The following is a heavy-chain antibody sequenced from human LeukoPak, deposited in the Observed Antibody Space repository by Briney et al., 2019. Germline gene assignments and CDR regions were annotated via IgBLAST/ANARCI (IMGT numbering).Heavy chain of an antibody. CDR1: GFTFSSYG. CDR2: ISYGGSNK. CDR3: AKDDSSGYTYYYYGMDD. J-gene: IGHJ6*02. Sequence: GGSLRLSCAASGFTFSSYGMHWVRQAPGKGLEWVAVISYGGSNKYYADSVKGRFTISRDNSKNTLYLQMNSLRAEDTAVYYCAKDDSSGYTYYYYGMDDWGQGTTVTVSS. V-gene: IGHV3-30*18. D-gene: IGHD3-22*01.